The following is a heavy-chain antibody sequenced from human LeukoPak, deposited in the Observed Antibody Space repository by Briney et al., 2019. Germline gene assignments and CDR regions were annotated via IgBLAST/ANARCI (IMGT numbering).Heavy chain of an antibody. CDR2: ISSSISYI. Sequence: PGGSLRLSCAAYGFTFDDYAMHWVRQAPGKGLEWVSSISSSISYIYYADSVKGRFTISRDNAKNSLYLQMNSLIAEDTAVYYCARDSSYYYDSSGYYPGDYWGQGTLVTVSS. CDR3: ARDSSYYYDSSGYYPGDY. J-gene: IGHJ4*02. V-gene: IGHV3-21*01. CDR1: GFTFDDYA. D-gene: IGHD3-22*01.